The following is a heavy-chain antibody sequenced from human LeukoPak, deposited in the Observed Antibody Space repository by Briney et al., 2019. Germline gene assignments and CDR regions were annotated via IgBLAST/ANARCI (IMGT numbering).Heavy chain of an antibody. CDR3: AKDAPDYYGSGSYFFDY. CDR2: LSYDGNNK. CDR1: GFTFSSHG. J-gene: IGHJ4*02. Sequence: PGRSLRLSCAASGFTFSSHGMHWVRQAPGKGLDWVAVLSYDGNNKYYADSVKGRFTISRDNSKNTLYLQMDSLRAEDTAVYYCAKDAPDYYGSGSYFFDYWGQGTQVTVSS. D-gene: IGHD3-10*01. V-gene: IGHV3-30*18.